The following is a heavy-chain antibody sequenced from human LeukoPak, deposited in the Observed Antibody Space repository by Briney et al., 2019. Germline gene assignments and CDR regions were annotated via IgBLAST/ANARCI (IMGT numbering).Heavy chain of an antibody. V-gene: IGHV4-38-2*01. CDR3: ARTYYYDSSGRAKVRFDP. CDR2: IYHSGST. Sequence: PSETLSLTCAVSGYSISSGYYWGWIRQPPGKGLEWIGSIYHSGSTYYNPSLKSRVTISVDTSKNQFSLKLSSVTAADTAVYYCARTYYYDSSGRAKVRFDPWGQGTLVTVSP. D-gene: IGHD3-22*01. CDR1: GYSISSGYY. J-gene: IGHJ5*02.